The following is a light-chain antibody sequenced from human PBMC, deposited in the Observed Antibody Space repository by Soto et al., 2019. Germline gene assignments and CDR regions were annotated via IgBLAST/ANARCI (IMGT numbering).Light chain of an antibody. CDR2: DVS. CDR3: SSYTRSSRVV. CDR1: SSDVGGYNY. Sequence: QSALTQPASVSGSPGQSITISCTGTSSDVGGYNYVSWYQQHPGKAPKLMIYDVSNRPSGVSNRFSGYKSGNTASLTISWLQAEDEADYYCSSYTRSSRVVFGGGTQLTVL. J-gene: IGLJ2*01. V-gene: IGLV2-14*01.